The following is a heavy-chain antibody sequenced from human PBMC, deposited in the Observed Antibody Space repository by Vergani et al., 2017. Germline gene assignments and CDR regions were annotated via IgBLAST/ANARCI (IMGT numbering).Heavy chain of an antibody. CDR3: ARGGLIAAAGSDALDI. J-gene: IGHJ3*02. CDR2: IIPIFGTA. V-gene: IGHV1-69*01. D-gene: IGHD6-13*01. CDR1: GGTFSSYA. Sequence: QVQLVQSGAEVKKPGSSVKVSCKASGGTFSSYAISWVRQAPGQGLEWMGGIIPIFGTANYAQKFQGRVTLTADESTSTAYMELSSLRSEDTAVYYCARGGLIAAAGSDALDIWGQGTMVTVSS.